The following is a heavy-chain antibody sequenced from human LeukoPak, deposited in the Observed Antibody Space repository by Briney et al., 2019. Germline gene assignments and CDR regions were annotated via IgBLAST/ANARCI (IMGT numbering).Heavy chain of an antibody. D-gene: IGHD5-18*01. CDR1: GFTFSSHW. V-gene: IGHV3-74*01. CDR3: AKSQGYSQGFDY. CDR2: INKDGSNT. J-gene: IGHJ4*02. Sequence: GGSLRLSCAASGFTFSSHWMHWVRQVPGKGLVWVSRINKDGSNTFYADSVKGRFTISRDNAKNTLYLQMNNLRTEDTAVYYCAKSQGYSQGFDYWGQGTLVTVSS.